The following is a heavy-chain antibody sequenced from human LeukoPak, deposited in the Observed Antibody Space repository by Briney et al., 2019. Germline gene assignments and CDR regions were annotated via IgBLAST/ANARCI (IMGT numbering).Heavy chain of an antibody. CDR3: ARSGITMVRGVTRPAWFDP. V-gene: IGHV5-51*01. Sequence: GESLKISCRVSGYIFTNYWIGWVRQMPGKGLESMGIIYPADSDTTYSPSFQGQVTISADESITTAYLQWSSLKASDTPMYYCARSGITMVRGVTRPAWFDPWGQGTLVTVSS. CDR1: GYIFTNYW. J-gene: IGHJ5*02. D-gene: IGHD3-10*01. CDR2: IYPADSDT.